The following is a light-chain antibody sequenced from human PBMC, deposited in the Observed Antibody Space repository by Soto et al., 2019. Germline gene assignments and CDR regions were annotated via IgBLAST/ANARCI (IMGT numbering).Light chain of an antibody. CDR3: QQSYSFFLT. CDR1: QSISSY. Sequence: DIQMTQSPSSLSASVGDRITITCRASQSISSYLNWYQQKPGKAPKLLIYTTSNLQSWVPSRFSGSGSGTECTLTISNLQPEDFASYFCQQSYSFFLTFGGGTKVEI. J-gene: IGKJ4*01. CDR2: TTS. V-gene: IGKV1-39*01.